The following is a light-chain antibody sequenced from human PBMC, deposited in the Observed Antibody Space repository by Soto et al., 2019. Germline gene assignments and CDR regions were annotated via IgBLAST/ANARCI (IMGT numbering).Light chain of an antibody. V-gene: IGKV3-20*01. CDR3: QHYVERSPIT. J-gene: IGKJ5*01. CDR1: QSVSNY. CDR2: GAS. Sequence: EIVLAQSSGTLSLSPGERGTLSCRASQSVSNYLAWYQQKPGQAPRLLISGASSRATGIPDRFSGSGSGTDFTLTISRLEPEDFALYYCQHYVERSPITFGQGTRLEIK.